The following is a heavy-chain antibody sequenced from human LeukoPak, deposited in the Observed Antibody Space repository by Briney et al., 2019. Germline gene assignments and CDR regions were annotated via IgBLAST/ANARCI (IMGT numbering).Heavy chain of an antibody. CDR2: IYPGDSDP. CDR3: ARPSKQLVLDY. D-gene: IGHD6-13*01. Sequence: GEPLKISCKGSGYSFTSYWIGWVRQMPGKGVEWMGIIYPGDSDPRYSPSFQGQVTISADKSISNAYLQWSSLKASDTAMYYCARPSKQLVLDYWGQGTLVTVSS. J-gene: IGHJ4*02. CDR1: GYSFTSYW. V-gene: IGHV5-51*01.